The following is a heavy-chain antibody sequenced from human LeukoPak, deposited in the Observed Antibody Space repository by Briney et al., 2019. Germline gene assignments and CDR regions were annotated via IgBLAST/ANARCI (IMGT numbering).Heavy chain of an antibody. CDR2: ISSSSTI. CDR1: GFTFSSYA. J-gene: IGHJ4*02. D-gene: IGHD2-2*01. CDR3: ARLFGYCSSTSCFSY. V-gene: IGHV3-48*01. Sequence: GGSLRLSCAASGFTFSSYAMSWVRQAPGKGLEWVSYISSSSTIYYADSVKGRFTISRDNSKNTLYLQMNSLRAEDTAVYYCARLFGYCSSTSCFSYWGQGTLVTVSS.